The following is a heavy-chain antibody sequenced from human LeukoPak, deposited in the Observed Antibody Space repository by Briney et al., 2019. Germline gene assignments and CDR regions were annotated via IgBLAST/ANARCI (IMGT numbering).Heavy chain of an antibody. J-gene: IGHJ1*01. CDR1: GYTFTSYA. CDR2: INAGNGNT. V-gene: IGHV1-3*01. CDR3: ARGDIVVVPAAREYFQH. Sequence: ASVKVSCKAPGYTFTSYAMHWVRQAPGQRLEWMGWINAGNGNTKYSQKFQGRVTITRDTSASTAYMELSSLRSEDTAVYYCARGDIVVVPAAREYFQHWGQGTLVTVSS. D-gene: IGHD2-2*01.